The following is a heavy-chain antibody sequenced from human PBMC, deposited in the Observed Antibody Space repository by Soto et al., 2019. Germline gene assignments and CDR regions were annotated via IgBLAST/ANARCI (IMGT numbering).Heavy chain of an antibody. V-gene: IGHV3-7*05. CDR3: ARASMAHFDY. J-gene: IGHJ4*01. Sequence: WGSLRLPCATSGFTLSTHWMHWVRLAPGKGLEWVASVKQDGSEQGYVDSVKGRFTISRDNAKNSLFLQMNSLRAEDTAVYYCARASMAHFDYWGHGTLVTVSS. D-gene: IGHD3-10*01. CDR2: VKQDGSEQ. CDR1: GFTLSTHW.